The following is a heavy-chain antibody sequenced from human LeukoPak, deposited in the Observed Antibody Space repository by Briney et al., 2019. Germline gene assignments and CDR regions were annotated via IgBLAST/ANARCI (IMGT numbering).Heavy chain of an antibody. CDR1: GGSISSSSYY. V-gene: IGHV4-39*01. CDR3: ARGRGSYYYYYMDV. D-gene: IGHD1-26*01. Sequence: SETLSLTCTVSGGSISSSSYYWGWIRQPPGKGLEWIGSIYYSGSTYYNPSLKSRVTISVDTSKNQFSLKLSSVTAADTAVYHCARGRGSYYYYYMDVWGKGTTVTVSS. J-gene: IGHJ6*03. CDR2: IYYSGST.